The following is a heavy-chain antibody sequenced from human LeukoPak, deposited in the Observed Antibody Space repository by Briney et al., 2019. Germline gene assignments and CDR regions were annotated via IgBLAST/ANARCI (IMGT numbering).Heavy chain of an antibody. D-gene: IGHD3-22*01. CDR1: GGSISGYY. Sequence: PETLSLTCTVSGGSISGYYWSWIRQPPGKGLEWIGYIYYRGSTNYNPSLKSRVTISVDTSKNQFSLKLSSVTAADTAVYYCARHYSDSSAYFKYWGQGTLVTVSS. J-gene: IGHJ4*02. CDR2: IYYRGST. V-gene: IGHV4-59*01. CDR3: ARHYSDSSAYFKY.